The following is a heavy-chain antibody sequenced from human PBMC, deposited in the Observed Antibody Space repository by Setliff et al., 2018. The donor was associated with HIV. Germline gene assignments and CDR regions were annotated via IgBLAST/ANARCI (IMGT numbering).Heavy chain of an antibody. CDR3: TTGEGGTYRYNYFDP. V-gene: IGHV3-49*04. J-gene: IGHJ5*02. Sequence: PGGSLRLSCAASGFSVSRNYMSWVRQAPGKGLEWVGFIRSKVYGGTTEYAASVKGRFTISRDDSKSIAYLQMNSLKTEDTAVYYCTTGEGGTYRYNYFDPWGQGSLVTVSS. CDR2: IRSKVYGGTT. D-gene: IGHD1-26*01. CDR1: GFSVSRNY.